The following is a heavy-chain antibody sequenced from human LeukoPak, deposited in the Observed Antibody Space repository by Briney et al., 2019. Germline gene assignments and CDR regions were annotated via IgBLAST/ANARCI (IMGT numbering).Heavy chain of an antibody. CDR3: ANGYSSFFDY. Sequence: GGSLRLSCAASGFTFSSYAMSWVRQAPGKGLEWVSSISGSGDNTYYADSVKGRFTISRDNSKNTLYLQMNSLGAEDRAVYYCANGYSSFFDYWGQGTLVTVSS. J-gene: IGHJ4*02. CDR2: ISGSGDNT. V-gene: IGHV3-23*01. D-gene: IGHD6-19*01. CDR1: GFTFSSYA.